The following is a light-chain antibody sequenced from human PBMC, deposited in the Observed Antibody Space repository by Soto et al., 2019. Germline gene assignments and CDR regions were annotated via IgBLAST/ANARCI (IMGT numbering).Light chain of an antibody. Sequence: DIQMTQSPSTLSASVGDRVTITCRASQSIGSWLAWYQQKPGKAPKLLIYDASSLESGVPSRFSGSGSGTEFTLPISSLQPDDFATYYCQQYNSYSPWTFGQGTKVEIK. CDR1: QSIGSW. CDR2: DAS. CDR3: QQYNSYSPWT. V-gene: IGKV1-5*01. J-gene: IGKJ1*01.